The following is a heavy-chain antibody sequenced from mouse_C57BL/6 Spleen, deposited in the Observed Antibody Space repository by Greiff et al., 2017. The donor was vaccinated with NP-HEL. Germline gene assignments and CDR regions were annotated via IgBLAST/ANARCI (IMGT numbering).Heavy chain of an antibody. Sequence: VQLKQSGPELVKPGASVKISCKASGYSFTGYYMHWVKQSHGNILDWIGYIYPYNGVSSYNQKFKGKATLTVDKSSSTAYMELRSLTSEDSAVYYCAGLYYGSSYYCDYWGQGTTLTVSS. V-gene: IGHV1-31*01. J-gene: IGHJ2*01. CDR1: GYSFTGYY. CDR3: AGLYYGSSYYCDY. CDR2: IYPYNGVS. D-gene: IGHD1-1*01.